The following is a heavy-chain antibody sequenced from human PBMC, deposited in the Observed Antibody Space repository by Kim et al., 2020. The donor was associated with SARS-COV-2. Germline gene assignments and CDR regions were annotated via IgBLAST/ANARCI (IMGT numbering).Heavy chain of an antibody. J-gene: IGHJ4*02. V-gene: IGHV3-23*01. Sequence: ADSEKGRYTNSRDNSKSTLYLQMNSLRAEDTAVYYCAKAGYYDSSGYLDYWGQGTLVTVSS. CDR3: AKAGYYDSSGYLDY. D-gene: IGHD3-22*01.